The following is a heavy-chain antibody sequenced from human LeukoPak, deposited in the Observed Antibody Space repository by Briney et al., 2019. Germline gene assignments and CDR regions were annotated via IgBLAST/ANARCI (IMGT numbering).Heavy chain of an antibody. J-gene: IGHJ4*02. CDR1: GFTFSSYE. Sequence: PGGSLRLSCAASGFTFSSYEMNWVRQAPGKGLEWVSYISSSGSTIYYVDSVKGRFTISRDNAKNSLYLQMNSLRAEDTAVYYCARDGSYYDSSGYQIHFDYWGQGTLVTVSS. V-gene: IGHV3-48*03. CDR2: ISSSGSTI. CDR3: ARDGSYYDSSGYQIHFDY. D-gene: IGHD3-22*01.